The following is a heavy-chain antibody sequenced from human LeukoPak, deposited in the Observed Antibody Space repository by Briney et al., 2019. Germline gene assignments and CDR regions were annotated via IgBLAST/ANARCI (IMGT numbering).Heavy chain of an antibody. J-gene: IGHJ6*02. V-gene: IGHV3-15*01. CDR3: TTVRGSGNFGLDV. CDR2: VKDKTDGGTT. CDR1: GFTVTNAW. D-gene: IGHD3-16*01. Sequence: GGSPRLSCAASGFTVTNAWMSWVRQAPGKGLEWVGRVKDKTDGGTTDYAAPVKGRFTISRDDSKNTLFLRMNSLEIEDTAVYYCTTVRGSGNFGLDVWGQGTTVTVSS.